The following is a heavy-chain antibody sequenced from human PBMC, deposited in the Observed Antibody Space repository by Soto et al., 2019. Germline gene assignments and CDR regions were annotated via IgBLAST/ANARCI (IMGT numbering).Heavy chain of an antibody. Sequence: GGSLRLSCAASGFTFSSYAMHWVRQAPGKGLEWVAVISYDGSNKYYADSVKGRFTISRDNSKNTLYLQMNSLRAEDTAVYYCARASYYYDSSGYYYRSWGQGT. J-gene: IGHJ5*02. CDR1: GFTFSSYA. D-gene: IGHD3-22*01. V-gene: IGHV3-30-3*01. CDR3: ARASYYYDSSGYYYRS. CDR2: ISYDGSNK.